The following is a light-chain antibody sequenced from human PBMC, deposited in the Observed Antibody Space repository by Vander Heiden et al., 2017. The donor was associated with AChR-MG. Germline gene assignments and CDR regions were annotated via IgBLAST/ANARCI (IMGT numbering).Light chain of an antibody. V-gene: IGKV1-39*01. CDR3: QQSHRNPRT. Sequence: DIQMTQSPLSLSASVGDRVTVTSRASESISISLNWYQQKPGTAPRLLIYAASSLQSGVPPRFSGSGAGTDFTLTISNLQPEDVVTYYCQQSHRNPRTFGQGTKVGVK. CDR1: ESISIS. CDR2: AAS. J-gene: IGKJ1*01.